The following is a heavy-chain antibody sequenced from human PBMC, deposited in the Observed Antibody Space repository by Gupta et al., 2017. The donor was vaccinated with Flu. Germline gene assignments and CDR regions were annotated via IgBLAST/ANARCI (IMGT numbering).Heavy chain of an antibody. CDR1: GFTFSSYD. D-gene: IGHD2-15*01. V-gene: IGHV3-13*04. CDR2: IGTAGDT. CDR3: ARGGYCSGGSCRRDAFDI. Sequence: EVQLVESGGGLVQPGGSLRLSCAASGFTFSSYDMHWVRQATGKGLEFSAIGTAGDTYYPGSVKGRFTISRENAKNSLYLQMNSLRAGDTAVYYCARGGYCSGGSCRRDAFDIWGQGTMVTVSS. J-gene: IGHJ3*02.